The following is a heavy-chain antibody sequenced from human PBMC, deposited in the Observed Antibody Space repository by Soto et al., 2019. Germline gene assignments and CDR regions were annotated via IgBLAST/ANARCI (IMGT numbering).Heavy chain of an antibody. J-gene: IGHJ4*02. CDR1: GFTFSSYA. D-gene: IGHD1-26*01. V-gene: IGHV3-23*01. CDR2: ISGSGGST. CDR3: AKDYLDSGSFPELHY. Sequence: PGGSLRLSCAASGFTFSSYAMSWVRQAPGKGLEWVSAISGSGGSTYYADSVKGRFTISRDNSKNTLYLQMNSLRAEDTAVYYCAKDYLDSGSFPELHYWGQGTLVTVSS.